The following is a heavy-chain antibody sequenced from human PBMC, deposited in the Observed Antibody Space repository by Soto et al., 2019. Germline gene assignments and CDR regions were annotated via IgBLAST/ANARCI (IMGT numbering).Heavy chain of an antibody. CDR3: ARESRYCSGGSCYFLSGIDY. Sequence: QVQLVQSGAEVKKPGSSVKVCCKASGGTFSSYAISWVRQAPGQGLEWMGGIIPIFGTANYAQKFQGRVTITADESTSTAYMELSSLSSEDTAVYHCARESRYCSGGSCYFLSGIDYWGQGTLVTVSS. V-gene: IGHV1-69*12. D-gene: IGHD2-15*01. J-gene: IGHJ4*02. CDR2: IIPIFGTA. CDR1: GGTFSSYA.